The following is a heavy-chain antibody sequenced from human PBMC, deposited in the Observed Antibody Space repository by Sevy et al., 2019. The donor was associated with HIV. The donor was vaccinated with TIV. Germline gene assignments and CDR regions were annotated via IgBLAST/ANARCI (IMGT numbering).Heavy chain of an antibody. CDR3: ARGKGGSIGVAIGQFDS. J-gene: IGHJ4*02. D-gene: IGHD3-3*01. CDR2: IKTDNGNT. CDR1: GYSFTNYA. V-gene: IGHV1-3*04. Sequence: ASVKVSCKASGYSFTNYAIHWVRQAPGQGLEWMGWIKTDNGNTKYSQRFQGRVTITRDTSATTAYMEMSSLRYDDTALYFCARGKGGSIGVAIGQFDSWGQGTLVTVSS.